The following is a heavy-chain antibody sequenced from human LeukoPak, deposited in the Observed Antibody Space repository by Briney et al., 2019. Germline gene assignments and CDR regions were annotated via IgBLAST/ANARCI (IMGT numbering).Heavy chain of an antibody. CDR1: GFSFSNYD. V-gene: IGHV3-33*01. J-gene: IGHJ6*02. Sequence: GGSLRLSCAASGFSFSNYDMHRVRQAPGKGLEWVAIIWYDGSNKYYGDSVKGRFTISRDNSKNTLYLQMNSLRAEDTAMYYCATMDVWGQGTTVTVSS. CDR2: IWYDGSNK. CDR3: ATMDV.